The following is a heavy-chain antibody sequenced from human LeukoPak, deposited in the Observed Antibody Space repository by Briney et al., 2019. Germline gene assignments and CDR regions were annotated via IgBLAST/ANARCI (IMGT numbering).Heavy chain of an antibody. CDR1: GFTFSSYS. CDR2: ISSSSSTI. D-gene: IGHD5-12*01. J-gene: IGHJ4*02. CDR3: VKDSYSGYDFPYFDS. Sequence: GGSLRLSCAASGFTFSSYSMNWVRQAPGKGLEWVSYISSSSSTIYYADSVKGRFTISRDNSKNTLYLQMNSLRPDDTAIYYCVKDSYSGYDFPYFDSWGQGTLVTVSS. V-gene: IGHV3-48*01.